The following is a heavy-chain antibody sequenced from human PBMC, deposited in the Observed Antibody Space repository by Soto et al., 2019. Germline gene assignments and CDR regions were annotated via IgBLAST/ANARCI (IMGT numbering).Heavy chain of an antibody. J-gene: IGHJ4*02. D-gene: IGHD5-18*01. CDR3: AGAEYRYGYGFDY. Sequence: EAQLVESGGGLVKPGGSLRLSCAGSGFTFSSDSMNWVRQAPGKGLEWVSSISSSGDDIHYADSVKGRFTISRDNANKLLDLQMNSLRAEDTAVYYCAGAEYRYGYGFDYWGQGTLVTVSS. CDR1: GFTFSSDS. CDR2: ISSSGDDI. V-gene: IGHV3-21*01.